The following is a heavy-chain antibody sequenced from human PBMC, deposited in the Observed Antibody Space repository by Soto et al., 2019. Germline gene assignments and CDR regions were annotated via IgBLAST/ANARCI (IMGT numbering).Heavy chain of an antibody. Sequence: PGGSLRLSCAASGFTFSGHYMDWVRQAPGKGLEWVGRTRNKANSYTTEYAASVKGRFTISRDDSKNSLYLQMNSLKTEDTAVYYCARGGYCSSTSCHSDYYGMDVWGQGTTVTVSS. V-gene: IGHV3-72*01. J-gene: IGHJ6*02. CDR1: GFTFSGHY. D-gene: IGHD2-2*01. CDR3: ARGGYCSSTSCHSDYYGMDV. CDR2: TRNKANSYTT.